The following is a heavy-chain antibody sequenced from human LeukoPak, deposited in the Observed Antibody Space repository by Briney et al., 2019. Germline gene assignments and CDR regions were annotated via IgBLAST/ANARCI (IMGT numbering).Heavy chain of an antibody. D-gene: IGHD3-3*01. CDR2: IKQDGSET. J-gene: IGHJ4*02. Sequence: GGSLRLSCAASGFTFSNYRMSWVGRAPGKGLEWVANIKQDGSETYYVDSVRGRFTISRDNDKKSLYLQMNSLRAEDTAVYYCARDFWGAYRADYFDYWGQGILVTVSS. V-gene: IGHV3-7*01. CDR3: ARDFWGAYRADYFDY. CDR1: GFTFSNYR.